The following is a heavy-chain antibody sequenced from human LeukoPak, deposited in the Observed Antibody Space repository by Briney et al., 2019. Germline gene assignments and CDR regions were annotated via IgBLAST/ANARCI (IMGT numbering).Heavy chain of an antibody. V-gene: IGHV3-33*08. Sequence: PGGSLRLSCAASGFTFSLFWMSWVRQAPGKGLEWVAVIWYDGSNKYYADSVKGRFTISRDNSKNTLYLQMNSLRAEDTAVYYCARDRSTGFDYWGQGTLVTVSS. J-gene: IGHJ4*02. CDR2: IWYDGSNK. D-gene: IGHD5/OR15-5a*01. CDR1: GFTFSLFW. CDR3: ARDRSTGFDY.